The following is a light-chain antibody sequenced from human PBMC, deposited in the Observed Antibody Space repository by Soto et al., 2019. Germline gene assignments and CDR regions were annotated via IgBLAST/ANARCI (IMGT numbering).Light chain of an antibody. CDR1: SSDVGGYDY. CDR2: DIT. Sequence: QSVLSQPRSVSGSPGQSVTISCTGTSSDVGGYDYVSWYQQRPGIAPQLILYDITKRPSGVPDRFSGSKSGNTASLTNSGPQAEDEADSYCCSYAGRYSWVFGAGTKLTVL. CDR3: CSYAGRYSWV. J-gene: IGLJ3*02. V-gene: IGLV2-11*01.